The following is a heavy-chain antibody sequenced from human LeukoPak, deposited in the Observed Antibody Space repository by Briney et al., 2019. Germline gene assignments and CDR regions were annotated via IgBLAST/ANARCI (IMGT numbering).Heavy chain of an antibody. Sequence: GGSLRLSCAASGFTFSSYSMNWVRQAPGKGLEWVSYISSSSSTIYYADSVKGRFTISRDNSKNTLYLQMNSLRAEDTAVYYCARRAGGRAFDIWGQGTMVTVSS. CDR1: GFTFSSYS. J-gene: IGHJ3*02. V-gene: IGHV3-48*01. CDR2: ISSSSSTI. CDR3: ARRAGGRAFDI. D-gene: IGHD2-15*01.